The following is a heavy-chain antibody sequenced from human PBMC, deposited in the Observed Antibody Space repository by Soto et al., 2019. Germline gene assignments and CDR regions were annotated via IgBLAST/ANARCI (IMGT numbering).Heavy chain of an antibody. V-gene: IGHV3-30*18. Sequence: GGSLRLSCAASGFTFSSYGMHWVRQAPGKGLEWVAVISYDGSNKYYADSVKGRFTISRDNSKNTLYLQMNSLRAEDTAVYYCAKDSPYSSSSHGFGRYYYGMDGWGQGTTVTVSS. CDR2: ISYDGSNK. J-gene: IGHJ6*02. CDR3: AKDSPYSSSSHGFGRYYYGMDG. D-gene: IGHD6-6*01. CDR1: GFTFSSYG.